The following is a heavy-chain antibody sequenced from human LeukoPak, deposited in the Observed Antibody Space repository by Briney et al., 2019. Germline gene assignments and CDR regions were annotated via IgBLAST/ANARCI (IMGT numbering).Heavy chain of an antibody. V-gene: IGHV3-48*04. Sequence: GGSLRLSCAASGFTFSTYTMNWVRQAPGKGLEWVSYISSSGSTIYYADSVKGRLTISRDNAKNSLYLQMNSLRAEDTAVYYCARDGRLHYYYYMDVWGKGTTVTISS. CDR3: ARDGRLHYYYYMDV. J-gene: IGHJ6*03. D-gene: IGHD4-11*01. CDR2: ISSSGSTI. CDR1: GFTFSTYT.